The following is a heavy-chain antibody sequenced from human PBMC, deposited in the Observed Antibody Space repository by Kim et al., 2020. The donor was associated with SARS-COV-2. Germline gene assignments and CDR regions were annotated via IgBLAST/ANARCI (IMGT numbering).Heavy chain of an antibody. CDR3: ATAPVVVGATLSDYYYYGMHV. Sequence: ASVKVSCKVSGYTLTELSMHWVRQAPGQGLEWMGGFDPDVGATNYAQKFQGRVTMTADTSTDTAYMELSSLRSEDTAVYYCATAPVVVGATLSDYYYYGMHVGGQGPTVTVSS. CDR1: GYTLTELS. CDR2: FDPDVGAT. J-gene: IGHJ6*01. D-gene: IGHD1-26*01. V-gene: IGHV1-24*01.